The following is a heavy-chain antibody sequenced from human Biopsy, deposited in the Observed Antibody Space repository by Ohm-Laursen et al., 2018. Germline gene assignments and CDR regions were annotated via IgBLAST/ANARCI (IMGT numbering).Heavy chain of an antibody. CDR3: ARDRPSVSTYGVD. CDR2: FAPENGKT. CDR1: VYTLNELS. D-gene: IGHD3-3*01. V-gene: IGHV1-24*01. J-gene: IGHJ4*02. Sequence: ASVKVSCKVSVYTLNELSMHWVRQVPGKGLEWMGGFAPENGKTVYAQNFQARVSLTEDTSTDTAYMELRSLRSEDTAVYYCARDRPSVSTYGVDWGQGTLVTVSS.